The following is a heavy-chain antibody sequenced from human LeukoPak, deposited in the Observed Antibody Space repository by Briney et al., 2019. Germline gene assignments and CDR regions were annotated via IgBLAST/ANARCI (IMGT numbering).Heavy chain of an antibody. J-gene: IGHJ4*02. CDR1: GFTFSSCA. CDR2: ISGSGGST. Sequence: QPGGSLRLSCAASGFTFSSCATSWVRQAPGKGLEWVSSISGSGGSTYYADSVKGRFTISRDNSKNTLYLQMNSLRAEDTAVYYCAKFYYDFWSGYPHFDYWGQGTLVTVSS. D-gene: IGHD3-3*01. CDR3: AKFYYDFWSGYPHFDY. V-gene: IGHV3-23*01.